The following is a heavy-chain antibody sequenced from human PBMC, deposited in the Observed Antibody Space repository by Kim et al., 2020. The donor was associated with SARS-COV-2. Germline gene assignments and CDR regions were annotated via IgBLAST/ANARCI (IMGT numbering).Heavy chain of an antibody. D-gene: IGHD5-18*01. Sequence: YAQKFQGRVTITADESTSTAYMELSSLRSEDTAVYYCARDQSGYSYESYYWGQGTLVTVSS. V-gene: IGHV1-69*01. J-gene: IGHJ4*02. CDR3: ARDQSGYSYESYY.